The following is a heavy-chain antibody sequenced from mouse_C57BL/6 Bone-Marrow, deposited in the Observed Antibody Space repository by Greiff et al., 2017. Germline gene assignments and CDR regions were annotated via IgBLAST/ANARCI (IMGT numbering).Heavy chain of an antibody. D-gene: IGHD3-2*02. V-gene: IGHV1-64*01. CDR2: IHPNSGST. CDR3: ARGSSGYGWLAY. CDR1: GYTFTSYW. J-gene: IGHJ3*01. Sequence: VQLQQPGAELVKPGASVKLSCKASGYTFTSYWMHWVKQRPGQGLEWIGMIHPNSGSTNYNEKFKSKATLTVDKSSSTAYMQLSSLTSEDSAVYYCARGSSGYGWLAYWGQGTLVTVSA.